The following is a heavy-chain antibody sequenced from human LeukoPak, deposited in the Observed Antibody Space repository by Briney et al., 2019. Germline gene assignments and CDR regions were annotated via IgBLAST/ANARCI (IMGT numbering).Heavy chain of an antibody. D-gene: IGHD5-12*01. CDR3: ARGLAARGATMDV. CDR1: GFTLNTYW. J-gene: IGHJ6*03. V-gene: IGHV3-74*01. CDR2: INGDGSST. Sequence: PGGSLRLSCAASGFTLNTYWMHWARQAPGKGLVWVSRINGDGSSTTYADSVKGRFTISRDNAKNTLYLQMNSLRAEDTAVYYCARGLAARGATMDVWGKGTTVTVSS.